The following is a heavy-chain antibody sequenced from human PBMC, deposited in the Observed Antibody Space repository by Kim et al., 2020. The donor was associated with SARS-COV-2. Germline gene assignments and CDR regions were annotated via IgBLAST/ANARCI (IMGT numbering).Heavy chain of an antibody. Sequence: GGSLRLSCAASGFTFSLFEMNWVRQAPGKGLECFAYISGSASSIHYADSVRGRFTISRDNAKNSLNLQMNSLRAEDTAVYYCARVSYSNHAYDHHDASDIWGQGTMVTVSS. CDR3: ARVSYSNHAYDHHDASDI. CDR1: GFTFSLFE. J-gene: IGHJ3*02. CDR2: ISGSASSI. V-gene: IGHV3-48*03. D-gene: IGHD4-4*01.